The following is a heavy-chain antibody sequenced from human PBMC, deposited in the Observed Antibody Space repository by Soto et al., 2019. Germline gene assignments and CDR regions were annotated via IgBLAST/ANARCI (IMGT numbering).Heavy chain of an antibody. CDR3: PRGVSSRKPDAFDI. D-gene: IGHD1-26*01. CDR2: INAGNGNT. V-gene: IGHV1-3*01. Sequence: QVQLVQSGAEVKKPGASVKVSCKASGYTFTSYAMHWVRQAPGQRLEWMGWINAGNGNTKYSQKFQGRVTITRDTSASTAYMELSSLRSEDTAVYYCPRGVSSRKPDAFDIWGQGTMVTVSS. J-gene: IGHJ3*02. CDR1: GYTFTSYA.